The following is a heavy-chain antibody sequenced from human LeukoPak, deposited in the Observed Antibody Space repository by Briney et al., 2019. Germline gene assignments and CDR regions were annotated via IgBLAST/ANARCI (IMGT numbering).Heavy chain of an antibody. J-gene: IGHJ5*02. CDR2: ISGGGDIT. CDR1: GFTVSSNY. CDR3: TKSNWFDP. Sequence: PGGSLRLSCAASGFTVSSNYMSWVRQAPGKGLEWVSSISGGGDITYYADSVKGRFTISRDNSRNTLYLQMNSLRAEDTAVYYCTKSNWFDPWGQGTLVTVSS. V-gene: IGHV3-23*01.